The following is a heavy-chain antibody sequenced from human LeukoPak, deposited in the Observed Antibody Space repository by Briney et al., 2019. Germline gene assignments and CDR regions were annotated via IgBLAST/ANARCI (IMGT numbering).Heavy chain of an antibody. CDR1: GYSFTAYY. V-gene: IGHV1-2*02. D-gene: IGHD1-14*01. Sequence: LGASVKVSCKPTGYSFTAYYIFWMRQAPGQGLECMGWINLCNGATKYAQRFQSRVTMTRDTSISTAYMELSRLRSDDTATYYCASWAGGNEPVASFDYWGQGTLVTVSS. CDR3: ASWAGGNEPVASFDY. CDR2: INLCNGAT. J-gene: IGHJ4*02.